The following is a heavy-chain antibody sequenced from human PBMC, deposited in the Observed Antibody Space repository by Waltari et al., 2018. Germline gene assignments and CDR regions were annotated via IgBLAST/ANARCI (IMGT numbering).Heavy chain of an antibody. J-gene: IGHJ3*02. CDR3: ARDLVQTGTTGAFDI. D-gene: IGHD1-1*01. CDR2: IYYSGST. CDR1: GGSISSYY. V-gene: IGHV4-59*01. Sequence: QVQLQESGPGLVKPSETLSLTCTVSGGSISSYYWSWIRPPPGKGLEWIGYIYYSGSTNYNPSLKSRVTISVDTSKNQFSLKLSSVTAADTAVYYCARDLVQTGTTGAFDIWGQGTMVTVSS.